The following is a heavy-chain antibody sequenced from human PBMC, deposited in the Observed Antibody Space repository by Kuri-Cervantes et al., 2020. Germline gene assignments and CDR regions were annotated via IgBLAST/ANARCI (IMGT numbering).Heavy chain of an antibody. CDR3: ATSAGYYDSSGSDY. J-gene: IGHJ4*02. CDR1: GYSFTSYW. V-gene: IGHV5-51*01. CDR2: IYPGDSDT. D-gene: IGHD3-22*01. Sequence: GGSLRLSCKASGYSFTSYWIAWVRQMPGKGLEWMGIIYPGDSDTRYSPSFQGQVTISADKSITTAYLQWSSLKASDTAIYYCATSAGYYDSSGSDYWGQGTVVTVSS.